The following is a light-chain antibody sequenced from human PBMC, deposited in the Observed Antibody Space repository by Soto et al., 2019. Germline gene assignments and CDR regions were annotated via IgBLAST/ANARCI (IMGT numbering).Light chain of an antibody. CDR1: NLGSKS. Sequence: SYELTQPPSVSVAPGQTARITCGGNNLGSKSVHWYHQKPGQAPVLVVYDDADRPSGIPERFSGSNSGNTATLTISRVEAGDEADYYCQVWDSGSDLRVFGGGTKLTVL. V-gene: IGLV3-21*02. CDR2: DDA. J-gene: IGLJ3*02. CDR3: QVWDSGSDLRV.